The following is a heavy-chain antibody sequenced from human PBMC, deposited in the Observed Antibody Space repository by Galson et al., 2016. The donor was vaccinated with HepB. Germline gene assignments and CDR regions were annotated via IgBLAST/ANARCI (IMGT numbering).Heavy chain of an antibody. CDR3: GLGIVLAK. V-gene: IGHV3-15*01. CDR1: GFSFSDSL. Sequence: SLRLSCAASGFSFSDSLMTWVRQAPGKGLEWVGLTKSKTDGGAVEYAAPVKDRFTISRDDSNNILYLQMNSPTTDDTAVYYCGLGIVLAKWGQGTLVTVSS. D-gene: IGHD2-21*01. CDR2: TKSKTDGGAV. J-gene: IGHJ4*02.